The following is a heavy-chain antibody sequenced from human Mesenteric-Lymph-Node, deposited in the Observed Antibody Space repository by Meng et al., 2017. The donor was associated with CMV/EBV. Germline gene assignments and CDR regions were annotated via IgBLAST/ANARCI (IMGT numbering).Heavy chain of an antibody. Sequence: SCKASGGTFSSYAISWGRQAPGQGVEWMGGIIPIFGTANYAQKFQGRVTITADKSTSTAYMELSSLRSEDTAVYYCARRLEGQLEHWGQGTLVTVSS. CDR2: IIPIFGTA. CDR1: GGTFSSYA. D-gene: IGHD1-1*01. V-gene: IGHV1-69*06. J-gene: IGHJ4*02. CDR3: ARRLEGQLEH.